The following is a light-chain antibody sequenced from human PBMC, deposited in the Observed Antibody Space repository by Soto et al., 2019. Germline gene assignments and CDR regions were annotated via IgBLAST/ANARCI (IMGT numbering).Light chain of an antibody. CDR3: QQYDNLPRT. V-gene: IGKV1-33*01. CDR1: QDISNY. Sequence: DIQMTQSPSSLSASVGDRVTITCQASQDISNYLNWYQQKPGKAPKLLIYDASNLETAVPSRFSGSGSGTDFTFTISSLQPEDIATYYWQQYDNLPRTFGGGTQLEIK. J-gene: IGKJ4*01. CDR2: DAS.